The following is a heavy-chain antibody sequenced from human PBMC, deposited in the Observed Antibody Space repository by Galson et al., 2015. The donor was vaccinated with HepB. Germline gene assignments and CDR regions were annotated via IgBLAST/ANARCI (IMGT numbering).Heavy chain of an antibody. CDR1: GGSISSYY. CDR2: IYYSGST. D-gene: IGHD3-22*01. V-gene: IGHV4-59*08. CDR3: ARHGLDYYDSSGYYYPAEYFQH. J-gene: IGHJ1*01. Sequence: TLSLTCAVYGGSISSYYWSWIRQPPGKGLEWIGYIYYSGSTNYNPSLKSRVTISVDTSKNQFSLKLSSVTAADTAVYYCARHGLDYYDSSGYYYPAEYFQHWGQGTLVTVSS.